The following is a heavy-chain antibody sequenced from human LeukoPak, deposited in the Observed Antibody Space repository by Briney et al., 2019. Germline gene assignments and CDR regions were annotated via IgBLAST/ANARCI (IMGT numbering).Heavy chain of an antibody. CDR1: GFTFSSYW. Sequence: GGSLRLSCAASGFTFSSYWMHWVRQAPGKGLVWVSRINNDGSNTIYADSVKGRFTISRDNAKSTLYLQMNSLRAEDASVFYCARGGDNHGFDIWGQGTMVTVPS. D-gene: IGHD1-14*01. CDR3: ARGGDNHGFDI. J-gene: IGHJ3*02. V-gene: IGHV3-74*01. CDR2: INNDGSNT.